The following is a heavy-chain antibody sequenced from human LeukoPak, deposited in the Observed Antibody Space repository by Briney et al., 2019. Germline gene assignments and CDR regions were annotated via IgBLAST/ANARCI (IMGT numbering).Heavy chain of an antibody. V-gene: IGHV3-30*02. Sequence: GGSLRLSCAASGFSFSSYGMHWVRQAPGKGLEWVAFIRYDGSNKYYADSVKGRFTISRDNSKNTLYLQMNSLRAEDTAVYYCASWPGGWYGEDSWGQGTLVTVSS. CDR2: IRYDGSNK. D-gene: IGHD6-19*01. CDR3: ASWPGGWYGEDS. J-gene: IGHJ4*02. CDR1: GFSFSSYG.